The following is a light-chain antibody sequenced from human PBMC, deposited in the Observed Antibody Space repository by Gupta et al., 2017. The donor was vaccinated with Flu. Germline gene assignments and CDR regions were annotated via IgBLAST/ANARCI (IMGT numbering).Light chain of an antibody. V-gene: IGKV3-15*01. CDR2: GSS. CDR1: QSISTD. J-gene: IGKJ4*01. CDR3: QQYNNWPPLT. Sequence: DIVMTQSPATLSVSPGERATLSCRASQSISTDLAWYQQQPGQAPRLLMFGSSTRATGIPARFSGSGSGTEFTLTISSLQSEDFAVYYCQQYNNWPPLTFGGGTKVEIK.